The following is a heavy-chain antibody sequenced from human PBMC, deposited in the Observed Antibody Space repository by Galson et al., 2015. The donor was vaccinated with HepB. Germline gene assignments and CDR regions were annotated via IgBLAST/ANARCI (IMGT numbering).Heavy chain of an antibody. CDR3: ARAAAPGYSSSWYDY. V-gene: IGHV1-69*13. CDR2: IIPIFGTA. CDR1: GGTFSSYA. Sequence: SVKVSCKASGGTFSSYAISWVRQAPGQGLEWMGGIIPIFGTANYAQKFQGRVTITADESTSTAYMELSSLRSEDTAVYYCARAAAPGYSSSWYDYWGQGTLVTVSS. D-gene: IGHD6-13*01. J-gene: IGHJ4*02.